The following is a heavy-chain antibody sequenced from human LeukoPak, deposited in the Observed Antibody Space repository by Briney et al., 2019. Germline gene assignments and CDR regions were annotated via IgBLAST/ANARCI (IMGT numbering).Heavy chain of an antibody. CDR1: GFTFSSYE. Sequence: GGSLRLSCAASGFTFSSYEMNWVRQAPGKGLEWVSSISSSSSYIYYADSVKGRFTISRDNAKNSLYLQMNSLRAEDTAVYYCARDAGITMVRGVIIYKDYYYYYYMDVWGKGTTVTVSS. CDR2: ISSSSSYI. D-gene: IGHD3-10*01. V-gene: IGHV3-21*01. J-gene: IGHJ6*03. CDR3: ARDAGITMVRGVIIYKDYYYYYYMDV.